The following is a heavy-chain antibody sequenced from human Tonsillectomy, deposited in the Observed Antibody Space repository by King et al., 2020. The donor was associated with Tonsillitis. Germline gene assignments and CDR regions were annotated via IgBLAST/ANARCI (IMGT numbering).Heavy chain of an antibody. D-gene: IGHD3-22*01. Sequence: VQLVESGGGSVRPGRSLRLSCAASGFGFDDYAMHWVRQVPGRGLEWVSGINWSGDVIDYAASVKGRFTISRDNAKNYLNLQLNSLRLEDTGMYFCAKELRGELNSNDTRSFYQGGNYLDSWGRGTLVTVSS. J-gene: IGHJ4*02. V-gene: IGHV3-9*01. CDR3: AKELRGELNSNDTRSFYQGGNYLDS. CDR1: GFGFDDYA. CDR2: INWSGDVI.